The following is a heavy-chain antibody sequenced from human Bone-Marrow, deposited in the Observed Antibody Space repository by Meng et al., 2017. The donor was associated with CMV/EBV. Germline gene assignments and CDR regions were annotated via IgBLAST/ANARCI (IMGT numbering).Heavy chain of an antibody. Sequence: GESLKISCAACGFTFSSYDMHWVRQATGKGLEWVSAIGTAGDRYYPGSVKGQFTISRENAKNSLYLQMNSLRAEDTAVYYCARDWGKTWGQGTLVTVSS. D-gene: IGHD3-16*01. J-gene: IGHJ5*02. CDR2: IGTAGDR. V-gene: IGHV3-13*03. CDR3: ARDWGKT. CDR1: GFTFSSYD.